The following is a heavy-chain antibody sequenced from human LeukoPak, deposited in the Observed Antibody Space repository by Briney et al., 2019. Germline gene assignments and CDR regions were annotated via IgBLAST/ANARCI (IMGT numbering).Heavy chain of an antibody. V-gene: IGHV1-69*13. Sequence: ASVKVSCKASGGTFNSFAISWVRQAPGQGLEWMGGIIPIFGTANYAQRFQGRVTITADESTSTAYMALSSLRSEDTAVYYCASQHYYYSGAVTPQNYYYYYYMDVWGKGTTVTVFS. CDR1: GGTFNSFA. D-gene: IGHD3-22*01. J-gene: IGHJ6*03. CDR2: IIPIFGTA. CDR3: ASQHYYYSGAVTPQNYYYYYYMDV.